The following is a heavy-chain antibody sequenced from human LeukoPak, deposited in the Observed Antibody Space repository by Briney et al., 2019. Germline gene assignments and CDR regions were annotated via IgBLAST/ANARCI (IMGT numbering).Heavy chain of an antibody. V-gene: IGHV4-61*01. CDR2: IYYSEST. CDR3: ASSGWYRGY. CDR1: GASVSSGSYY. Sequence: SETLSLTCTVSGASVSSGSYYWSWIRQPPGNGLEWIGYIYYSESTNSNPSLKSRVTISVDTSKNQFSLKVTSVTAADTAVYYCASSGWYRGYWGQGTLVTVSS. D-gene: IGHD6-19*01. J-gene: IGHJ4*02.